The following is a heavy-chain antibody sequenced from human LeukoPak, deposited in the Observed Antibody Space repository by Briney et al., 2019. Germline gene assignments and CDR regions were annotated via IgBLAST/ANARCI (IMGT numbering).Heavy chain of an antibody. CDR2: ISSGSSYI. CDR1: GFTFSSTS. V-gene: IGHV3-21*01. D-gene: IGHD5-18*01. CDR3: ARDRAMVVGSSWYYDY. Sequence: GGSLRLSCAASGFTFSSTSMNWVRQAPGKGLEWVSSISSGSSYIFYADSVKGRFTISRDNSKNTLNLQMNSLRAEDTALYYCARDRAMVVGSSWYYDYWGQGTLVTVSS. J-gene: IGHJ4*02.